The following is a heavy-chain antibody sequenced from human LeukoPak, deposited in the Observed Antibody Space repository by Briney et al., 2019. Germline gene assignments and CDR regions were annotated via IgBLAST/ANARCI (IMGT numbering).Heavy chain of an antibody. Sequence: PGGSLRLSCAASGFTFSNYAVSWVRQAPGKGLVWVSRINSDGSSTSYADSVKGRFTISRDNAKNTLYLQMNSLRAEDTAVYYCAKLLSNSGRFLYWGQGTLVTVSS. D-gene: IGHD4-23*01. V-gene: IGHV3-74*01. J-gene: IGHJ4*02. CDR3: AKLLSNSGRFLY. CDR1: GFTFSNYA. CDR2: INSDGSST.